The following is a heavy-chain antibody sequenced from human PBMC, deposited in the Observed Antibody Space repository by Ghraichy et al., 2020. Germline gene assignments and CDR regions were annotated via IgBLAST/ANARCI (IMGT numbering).Heavy chain of an antibody. CDR1: GGSISSYY. CDR3: ARDLYVWGSYRYWGDVFDI. V-gene: IGHV4-59*01. CDR2: IYYSGST. D-gene: IGHD3-16*02. J-gene: IGHJ3*02. Sequence: SETLSLTYTVSGGSISSYYWSWIRQPPGKGLEWIGYIYYSGSTNYNPSLKSRVTISVDTSKNQFSLKLSSVTAADTAVYYCARDLYVWGSYRYWGDVFDIWGQGTMVTVSS.